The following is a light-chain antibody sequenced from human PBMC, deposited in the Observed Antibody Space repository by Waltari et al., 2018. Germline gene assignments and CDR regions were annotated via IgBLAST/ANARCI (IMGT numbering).Light chain of an antibody. CDR3: LQDYNFPWT. CDR1: QGITND. V-gene: IGKV1-6*01. J-gene: IGKJ1*01. Sequence: AIQMTQSPSSLSASIGDRVTITCRASQGITNDLAWYRQKPGKAPELLIYAASNLQSGVSSRFSGSGSGTDFTLTISSLQPEDFATYYCLQDYNFPWTFGQGTKVEI. CDR2: AAS.